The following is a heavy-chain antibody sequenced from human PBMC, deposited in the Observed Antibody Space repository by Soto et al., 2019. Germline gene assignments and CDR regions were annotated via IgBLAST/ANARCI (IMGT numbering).Heavy chain of an antibody. D-gene: IGHD5-18*01. CDR1: GVSVSNNSAA. Sequence: SQTLSLTCAISGVSVSNNSAAWNWIRQSPSRGLEWLGRTYYRSKWYNDYAPSVKSRVTINPDTSKNQVSLQLNSVTPEDTAVYYCVLQKDTPIIRSTFAVWGQGTMVTVSS. CDR3: VLQKDTPIIRSTFAV. J-gene: IGHJ3*01. V-gene: IGHV6-1*01. CDR2: TYYRSKWYN.